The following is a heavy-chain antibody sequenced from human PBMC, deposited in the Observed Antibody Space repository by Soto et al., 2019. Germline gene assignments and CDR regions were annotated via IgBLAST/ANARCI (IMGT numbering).Heavy chain of an antibody. CDR1: GFTFSRVG. Sequence: QVQLVESGGGVVQPGGSLRLSCAASGFTFSRVGMHWVRQAPGKGLEWVAVIWFDGSSQYYADSVKGRFTISRDNSKNTLYLQMSSMRAGDTAVYHCARDGRKMAFDNWGQGTLVTVSS. CDR3: ARDGRKMAFDN. CDR2: IWFDGSSQ. V-gene: IGHV3-33*01. J-gene: IGHJ4*02.